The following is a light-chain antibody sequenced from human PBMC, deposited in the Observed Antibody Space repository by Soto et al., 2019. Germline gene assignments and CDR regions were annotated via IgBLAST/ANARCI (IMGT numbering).Light chain of an antibody. V-gene: IGKV3-15*01. Sequence: EIVLTQSPDTLSVSPGERATLSCRASQTVGSNLAWYQQKPGQAPRLLIYGASTRATGIPARFSGSGSGTEFTLIISSLQSEDSAVYYCQQYNSWLWTFGQGTKVDIK. CDR1: QTVGSN. J-gene: IGKJ1*01. CDR3: QQYNSWLWT. CDR2: GAS.